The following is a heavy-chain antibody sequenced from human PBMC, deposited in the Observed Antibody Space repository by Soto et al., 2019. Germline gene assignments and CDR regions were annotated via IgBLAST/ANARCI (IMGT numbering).Heavy chain of an antibody. D-gene: IGHD3-10*01. CDR3: ATGTQNFDY. J-gene: IGHJ4*02. CDR1: GFTFGDFW. V-gene: IGHV3-7*03. CDR2: INQDGSVT. Sequence: PVVSLRLSCAASGFTFGDFWMSWVRQAPGKGLEWVANINQDGSVTHYVDSVKGRANISRDNSKNMLYLQMNSLRDDDTAVYYCATGTQNFDYWGRGTRVTVSS.